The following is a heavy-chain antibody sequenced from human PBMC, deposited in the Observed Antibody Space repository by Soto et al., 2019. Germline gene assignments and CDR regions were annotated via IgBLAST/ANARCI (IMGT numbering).Heavy chain of an antibody. J-gene: IGHJ4*02. D-gene: IGHD1-26*01. CDR2: ISGSGDNT. V-gene: IGHV3-23*01. CDR3: AKSASGMGATWEYFDY. CDR1: GFTFRSHV. Sequence: GGSLRLSCAASGFTFRSHVVSWVRQAPGKGLEWVSVISGSGDNTYYADSVKGRFTISRDNSKNTLYLQMNSLRAEDTAVYYCAKSASGMGATWEYFDYWGQGTLVTVSS.